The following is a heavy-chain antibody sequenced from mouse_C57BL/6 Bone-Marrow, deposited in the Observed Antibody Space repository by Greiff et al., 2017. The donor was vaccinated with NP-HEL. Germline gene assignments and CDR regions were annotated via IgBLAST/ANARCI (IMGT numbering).Heavy chain of an antibody. CDR2: IWSDGST. Sequence: VQLQQSGPGLVAPSQSLSITCTVSGFSLTSYGVHWVRQPPGKGLEWLVVIWSDGSTTYNSALKSRLSISKDNSKSQVFLKMNSLQTDDTAMYYWARGHYYGSRDYAMDYWGQGTSVTVSS. CDR3: ARGHYYGSRDYAMDY. J-gene: IGHJ4*01. CDR1: GFSLTSYG. D-gene: IGHD1-1*01. V-gene: IGHV2-6*03.